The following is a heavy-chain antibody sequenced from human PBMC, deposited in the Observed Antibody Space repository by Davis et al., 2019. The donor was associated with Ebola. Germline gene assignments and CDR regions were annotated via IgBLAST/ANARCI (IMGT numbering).Heavy chain of an antibody. CDR1: GFTFSSYE. CDR2: ISSSGSTI. J-gene: IGHJ5*02. CDR3: ARDKRVTMVQGVIAWFDP. D-gene: IGHD3-10*01. V-gene: IGHV3-48*03. Sequence: GGSLRLSCAASGFTFSSYEMNWVRQAPGKGLEWVSYISSSGSTIYYADSVKGRFTIFRDNSNSTLYLQMNSLRAEDTAVYYCARDKRVTMVQGVIAWFDPWGQGTLVTVSS.